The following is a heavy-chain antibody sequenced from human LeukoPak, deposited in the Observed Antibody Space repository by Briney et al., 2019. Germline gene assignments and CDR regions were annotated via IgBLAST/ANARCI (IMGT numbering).Heavy chain of an antibody. V-gene: IGHV6-1*01. CDR2: TYYTAKWSN. J-gene: IGHJ5*02. D-gene: IGHD4-11*01. CDR1: GDSVSSNIAS. Sequence: SQTLSLTCAISGDSVSSNIASWNWFRQSPSRGFEWLGRTYYTAKWSNDYAPSVRSRITIKPDPSRNQFSLQLNSVTPEDTAVYYCARDRDSDYEWGPFDPWGQGTLATVSS. CDR3: ARDRDSDYEWGPFDP.